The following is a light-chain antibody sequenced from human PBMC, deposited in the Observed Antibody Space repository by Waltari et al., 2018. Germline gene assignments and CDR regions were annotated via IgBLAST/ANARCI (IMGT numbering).Light chain of an antibody. CDR1: QSVSRY. CDR2: DAS. CDR3: QKYETLPAT. J-gene: IGKJ1*01. Sequence: DIVLTQSPGTLSLSPGDRATLSCRASQSVSRYLAWYQQKPGQAPKLLIYDASTWPTGIPDRFSGSGSGTDFSLTISRLEPEDFAVYYCQKYETLPATFGQGTKVQIK. V-gene: IGKV3-20*01.